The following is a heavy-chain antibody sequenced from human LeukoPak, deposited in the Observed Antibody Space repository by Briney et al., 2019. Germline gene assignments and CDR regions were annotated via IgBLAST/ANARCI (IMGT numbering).Heavy chain of an antibody. CDR1: GYTFTSYG. Sequence: GASVKVSCKASGYTFTSYGISWVRQAPGQGLEWMGWISAYNGNTNYAQKLQGRVTMTTDTSTSTAYMELRSLRSDDTAVYYCARDRLDPVVPAASYPELEELDYWGQGTLVTVSS. CDR2: ISAYNGNT. J-gene: IGHJ4*02. D-gene: IGHD2-2*01. V-gene: IGHV1-18*01. CDR3: ARDRLDPVVPAASYPELEELDY.